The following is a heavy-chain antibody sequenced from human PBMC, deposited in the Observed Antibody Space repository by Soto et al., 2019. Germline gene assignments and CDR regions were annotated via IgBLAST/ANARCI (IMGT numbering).Heavy chain of an antibody. V-gene: IGHV4-4*07. CDR1: GGSISSYY. CDR2: IYTSGST. CDR3: ARGGYDSSGYYYDGLYFDY. J-gene: IGHJ4*02. D-gene: IGHD3-22*01. Sequence: QVQLQESGPGLVKPSETLSLTCTVSGGSISSYYWSWIRQPAGKGLEGIGRIYTSGSTNYNPSLKSRVTMAVDTSKNQFSLKLSSVTAADTAVYYCARGGYDSSGYYYDGLYFDYWGQGTLVTVSS.